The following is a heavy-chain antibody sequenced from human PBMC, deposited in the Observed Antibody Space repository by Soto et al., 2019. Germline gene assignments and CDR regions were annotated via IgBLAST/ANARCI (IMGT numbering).Heavy chain of an antibody. Sequence: GASVKVSCKASGYTFTSYYMHWVRQAPGQGLEWMGIINPSGGSTSYAQKFQGRVTMTRDTSTSTVYMELSSLRSEDTAVYYCAIGLYGSGSYYGYYYYYMDVWGKGTTVTVSS. D-gene: IGHD3-10*01. CDR3: AIGLYGSGSYYGYYYYYMDV. CDR1: GYTFTSYY. J-gene: IGHJ6*03. CDR2: INPSGGST. V-gene: IGHV1-46*01.